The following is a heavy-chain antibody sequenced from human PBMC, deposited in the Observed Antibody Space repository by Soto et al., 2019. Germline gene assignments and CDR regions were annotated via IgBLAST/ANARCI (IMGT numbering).Heavy chain of an antibody. D-gene: IGHD3-3*01. J-gene: IGHJ3*02. CDR2: IYYSGST. Sequence: SETLSLTCTVSGGSISSSSYYWGWIRQPPGKGLEWIGSIYYSGSTYYNPSLKSRVTISVDTSKNQFSLKLSSVTAADTAVYYCARRGIFGVVITDAFDIWGQGTMVTVSS. CDR1: GGSISSSSYY. V-gene: IGHV4-39*01. CDR3: ARRGIFGVVITDAFDI.